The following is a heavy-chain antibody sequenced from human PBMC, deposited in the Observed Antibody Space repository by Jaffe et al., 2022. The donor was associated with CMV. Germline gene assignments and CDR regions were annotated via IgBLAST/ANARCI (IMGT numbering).Heavy chain of an antibody. Sequence: QVQLVESGGGVVQPGRSLRLSCAASGFTFSSYGMHWVRQAPGKGLEWVAVIWYDGSNKYYADSVKGRFTISRDNSKNTLYLQMNSLRAEDTAVYYCAREGGGELLPPGYYYYGMDVWGQGTTVTVSS. J-gene: IGHJ6*02. CDR1: GFTFSSYG. CDR3: AREGGGELLPPGYYYYGMDV. D-gene: IGHD1-26*01. CDR2: IWYDGSNK. V-gene: IGHV3-33*01.